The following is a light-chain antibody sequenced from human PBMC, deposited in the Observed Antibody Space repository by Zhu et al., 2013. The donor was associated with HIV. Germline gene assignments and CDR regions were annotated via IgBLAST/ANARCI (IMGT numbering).Light chain of an antibody. CDR2: WAS. Sequence: DIVMTQSPDSLAVSLGDGAAIHCGSSQSLLSTLKTQKSLAWYKQRPGQPLQLLVYWASTRESGVPDRFSGSGSATNFTLHISFVQPEDAATYYCQQYLSLPYTFGQGTEAGGQT. CDR1: QSLLSTLKTQKS. J-gene: IGKJ2*01. CDR3: QQYLSLPYT. V-gene: IGKV4-1*01.